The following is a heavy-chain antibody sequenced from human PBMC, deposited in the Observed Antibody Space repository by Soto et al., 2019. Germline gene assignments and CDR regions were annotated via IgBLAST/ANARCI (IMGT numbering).Heavy chain of an antibody. CDR2: SSGSGGST. CDR3: AKDSSGIVDY. Sequence: EVQLLESGGGLVQPGGSLRLSCAASGFTFSSYAMSWVRQAPGKGLEWVSASSGSGGSTYYADPVKGRFTISRDNSKTTLYLQMNSRRAEDTAVYYCAKDSSGIVDYWGQGTLVTVSS. V-gene: IGHV3-23*01. J-gene: IGHJ4*02. CDR1: GFTFSSYA. D-gene: IGHD1-26*01.